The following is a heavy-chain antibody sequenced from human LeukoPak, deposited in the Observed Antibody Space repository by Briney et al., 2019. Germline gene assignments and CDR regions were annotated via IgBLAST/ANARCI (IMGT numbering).Heavy chain of an antibody. CDR1: GFSFSVYS. V-gene: IGHV3-69-1*01. D-gene: IGHD4-23*01. CDR3: ASYGGFTSATLVDLL. Sequence: PGRSLRLSCAASGFSFSVYSMNWVRQAPGKGLEWVSSISSRSYTDYADSVRGRFTISRDNAKNSLFLQMNSLRAEDTAVYYCASYGGFTSATLVDLLWGQGTLVTVSS. CDR2: ISSRSYT. J-gene: IGHJ4*02.